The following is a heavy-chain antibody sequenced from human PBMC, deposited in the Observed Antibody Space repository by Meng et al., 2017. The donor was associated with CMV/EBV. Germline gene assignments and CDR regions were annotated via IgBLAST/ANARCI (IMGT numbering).Heavy chain of an antibody. Sequence: GGSLRLSCQRSGYSSTREWIGWVRQMPAKGLGWMGIVFPGDSNTRYSPSFQGQVTISADNSISTAYLQWSSLKASDTAMYYCARHSPTTLDVWGQGTTVTVSS. CDR2: VFPGDSNT. V-gene: IGHV5-51*01. J-gene: IGHJ6*02. CDR3: ARHSPTTLDV. D-gene: IGHD5-12*01. CDR1: GYSSTREW.